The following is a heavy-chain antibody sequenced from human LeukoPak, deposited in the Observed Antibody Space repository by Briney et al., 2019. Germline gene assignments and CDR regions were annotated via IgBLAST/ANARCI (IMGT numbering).Heavy chain of an antibody. Sequence: ASVKVSCKASGYTFTSYGISWVRQAPGQGLEWMGWISAYNGNTNYAQKLQGRVTMTTDTSTSTAYMELRSLRSDDTAVYFCASLGFQLRSYTLDYWGQGTLVTVSS. J-gene: IGHJ4*02. V-gene: IGHV1-18*01. CDR2: ISAYNGNT. D-gene: IGHD2-2*02. CDR3: ASLGFQLRSYTLDY. CDR1: GYTFTSYG.